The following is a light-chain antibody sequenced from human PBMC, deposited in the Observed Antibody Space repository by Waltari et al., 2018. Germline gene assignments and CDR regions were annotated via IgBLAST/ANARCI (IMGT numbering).Light chain of an antibody. CDR1: SNIGNHY. Sequence: QSVLTQPPSVSAAPGQKVTIYCPGSSNIGNHYVSWYHQLPGTAPKLLIYDNNKRPSGIPDRCSGSKSGTSATLGITGLQTGDEADYYCGTWDYSLSTFVFAPGTRVTV. CDR2: DNN. V-gene: IGLV1-51*01. J-gene: IGLJ1*01. CDR3: GTWDYSLSTFV.